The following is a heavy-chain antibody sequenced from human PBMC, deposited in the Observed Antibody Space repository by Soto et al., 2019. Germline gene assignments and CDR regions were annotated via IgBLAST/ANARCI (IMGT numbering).Heavy chain of an antibody. V-gene: IGHV3-30*18. Sequence: QVQLVESGGGVVQPGRSPRLSCAASGFTFSVYGMHWVRQAPGKGLEWVAVISYDGSNKYYADSVKGRFTISRDNSKNTLSLQMNNLRAEDTAVYYCAKIMATVTRGVLDSWGQGTLVTVSS. J-gene: IGHJ4*02. CDR1: GFTFSVYG. CDR3: AKIMATVTRGVLDS. CDR2: ISYDGSNK. D-gene: IGHD4-17*01.